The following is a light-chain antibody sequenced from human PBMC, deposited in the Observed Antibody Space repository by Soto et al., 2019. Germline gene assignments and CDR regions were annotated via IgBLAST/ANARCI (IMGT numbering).Light chain of an antibody. CDR2: GAS. CDR1: QSVGTN. J-gene: IGKJ4*01. CDR3: QQYDNWPQLT. Sequence: EIVMTQSPATLSVSPGESATLSCRASQSVGTNLAWYQQKPGQAPGLLISGASTRATGIPARFSGRGSGTEFTLTISSLQSEDFAIYYCQQYDNWPQLTFGGGTKLEIK. V-gene: IGKV3-15*01.